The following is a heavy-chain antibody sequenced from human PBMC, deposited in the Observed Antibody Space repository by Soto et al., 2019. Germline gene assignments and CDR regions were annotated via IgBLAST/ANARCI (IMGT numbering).Heavy chain of an antibody. J-gene: IGHJ6*03. Sequence: QVQLVQSGAEVKKPGASVKVSCKASGYTFTSYGISWVRQAPGQGLEWMGWISAYNGNTNYAQKLQGRVTMTTDTSTSTAYMELRSLRSDDTAVYYCARFVVPAAIRYYHYYMDVWGKGTTVTVSS. V-gene: IGHV1-18*01. CDR1: GYTFTSYG. CDR3: ARFVVPAAIRYYHYYMDV. D-gene: IGHD2-2*01. CDR2: ISAYNGNT.